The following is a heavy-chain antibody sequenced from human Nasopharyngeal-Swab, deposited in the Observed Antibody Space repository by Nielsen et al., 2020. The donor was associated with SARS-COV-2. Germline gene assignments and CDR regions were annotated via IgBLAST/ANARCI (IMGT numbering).Heavy chain of an antibody. V-gene: IGHV1-18*01. CDR1: GDTFTTYG. J-gene: IGHJ4*02. CDR3: ARDHNGSGNFDY. CDR2: INPDNANT. D-gene: IGHD3-10*01. Sequence: ASVKVSCKASGDTFTTYGISWVRQAPGQGLEWMGWINPDNANTNYAQNLRGRVTMTTDTSTTIAYMELRSLRSDDTAMYYCARDHNGSGNFDYWGQGTLVTVSS.